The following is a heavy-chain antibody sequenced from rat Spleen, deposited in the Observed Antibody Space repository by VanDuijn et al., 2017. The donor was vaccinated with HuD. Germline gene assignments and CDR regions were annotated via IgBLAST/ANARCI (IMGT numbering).Heavy chain of an antibody. CDR1: GFTFSDYY. Sequence: EVQLVESDGGLVQPGRSLKLSCAASGFTFSDYYMAWVRQAPTKGLEWVATINYDGNSTYYRDSVKGRFTISRDNAKSTLYLQMDSLRSEDTATYYCARRTTTDYWGQGVMVTVSS. CDR3: ARRTTTDY. D-gene: IGHD1-10*01. CDR2: INYDGNST. V-gene: IGHV5-29*01. J-gene: IGHJ2*01.